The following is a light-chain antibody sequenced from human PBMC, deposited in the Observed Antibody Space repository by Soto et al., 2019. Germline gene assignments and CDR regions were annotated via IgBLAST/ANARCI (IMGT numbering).Light chain of an antibody. V-gene: IGKV1-39*01. CDR2: AAS. CDR3: QQSFTTPRT. Sequence: DIQMTQSPSSLSASVGDRVTITCRASRSISSYLNWYQQKPGKAPKLLIYAASSLQRGVTSRFSGRASGTEFTPTITILQPEDLANYYCQQSFTTPRTFGKGTKVEIK. J-gene: IGKJ1*01. CDR1: RSISSY.